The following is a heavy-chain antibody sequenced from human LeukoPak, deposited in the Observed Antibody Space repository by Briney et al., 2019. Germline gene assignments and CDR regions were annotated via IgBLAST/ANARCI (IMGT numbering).Heavy chain of an antibody. CDR1: GGSISSSSYC. J-gene: IGHJ3*02. CDR2: IYLSGST. V-gene: IGHV4-39*01. D-gene: IGHD3-22*01. Sequence: PSETLSLTCTVSGGSISSSSYCWGWIRQPPGKGLEWIGSIYLSGSTYYNPSLKSRVTISVDTSKNQFSLRLSSVTAADTAVYYCARHALYDSSGYYSLHAFDMWGQGTTVTVSS. CDR3: ARHALYDSSGYYSLHAFDM.